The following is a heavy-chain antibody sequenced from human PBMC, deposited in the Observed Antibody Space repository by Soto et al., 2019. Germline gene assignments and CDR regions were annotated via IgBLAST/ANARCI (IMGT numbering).Heavy chain of an antibody. J-gene: IGHJ5*02. D-gene: IGHD2-2*01. CDR3: ARGYCSSTSCYFYNWFHP. CDR1: GYTFTGYY. V-gene: IGHV1-2*02. Sequence: QVQLVQSGAEVKKPGASVKVSCKASGYTFTGYYMHWVRQAPGQGLEWMGWINPNRGGTNYAQKFQCRVTMTRDTSISTAYMELSRLRSDDTAVYYCARGYCSSTSCYFYNWFHPWGQGTLVTVSS. CDR2: INPNRGGT.